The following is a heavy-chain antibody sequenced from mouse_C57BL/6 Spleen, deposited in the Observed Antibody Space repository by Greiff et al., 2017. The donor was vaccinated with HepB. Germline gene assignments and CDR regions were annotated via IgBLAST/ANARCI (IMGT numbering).Heavy chain of an antibody. CDR3: ARSPLYYYGSNYFDY. V-gene: IGHV1-18*01. J-gene: IGHJ2*01. CDR2: INPNNGGT. Sequence: EVQLQQSGPELVKPGASVKIPCKASGYTFTDYNMDWVKQSHGKSLEWIGDINPNNGGTIYNQKFKGKATLTVDKSSSTAYMELRSLTSEDTAVYYCARSPLYYYGSNYFDYWGQGTTLTVSS. CDR1: GYTFTDYN. D-gene: IGHD1-1*01.